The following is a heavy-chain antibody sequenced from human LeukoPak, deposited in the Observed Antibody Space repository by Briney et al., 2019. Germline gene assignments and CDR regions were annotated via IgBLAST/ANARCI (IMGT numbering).Heavy chain of an antibody. V-gene: IGHV1-2*02. D-gene: IGHD2-2*01. J-gene: IGHJ4*02. Sequence: ASVKVSCKASGYTFGAYYMYWVRQAPGQGLEWMGWIRPNSGGTNYTQKFQGRVTITRNTSISTAYMELSSLRSEGTAVYYCARKFMPDYWGQGTLVTVSS. CDR2: IRPNSGGT. CDR1: GYTFGAYY. CDR3: ARKFMPDY.